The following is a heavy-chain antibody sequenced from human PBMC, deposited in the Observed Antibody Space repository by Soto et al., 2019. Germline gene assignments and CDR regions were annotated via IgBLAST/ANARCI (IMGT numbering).Heavy chain of an antibody. V-gene: IGHV3-30*04. CDR1: GFTFSSYA. D-gene: IGHD2-15*01. J-gene: IGHJ6*02. CDR3: VRDTAYCSGGTCYSSHDMDV. CDR2: ISYDGRNK. Sequence: LRLSCAAAGFTFSSYAMHWVRQAPGKGLEWVAVISYDGRNKYYADSVKGRFTISRDNSKNTLYLEMNSLRVEDTAVYHCVRDTAYCSGGTCYSSHDMDVWGQGTTVTVSS.